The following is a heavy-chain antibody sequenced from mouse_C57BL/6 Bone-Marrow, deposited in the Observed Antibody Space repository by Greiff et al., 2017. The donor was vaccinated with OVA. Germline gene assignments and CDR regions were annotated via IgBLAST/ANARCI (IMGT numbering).Heavy chain of an antibody. D-gene: IGHD2-4*01. CDR3: ARRDDYGFFDY. CDR1: GFSLSTSGMG. Sequence: QVTLKVSGPGLLQSSQPLSLTCSFSGFSLSTSGMGVRWIRQPSGKGLEWLAHIYWDDDKRYNPSLKSRLTISKDTSRNQVFLKITSVDTADTATYYCARRDDYGFFDYWGQGTTLTVSS. J-gene: IGHJ2*01. V-gene: IGHV8-12*01. CDR2: IYWDDDK.